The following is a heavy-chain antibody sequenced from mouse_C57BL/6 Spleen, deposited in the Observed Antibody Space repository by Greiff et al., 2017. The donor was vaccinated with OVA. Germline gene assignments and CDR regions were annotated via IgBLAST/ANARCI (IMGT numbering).Heavy chain of an antibody. J-gene: IGHJ1*03. CDR1: GYSFTGYY. Sequence: EVQLQQSGPELVKPGASVKISCKASGYSFTGYYMNWVKQSPEKSLEWIGEINPSTGGTTYNQTFKAKATLTVDKSSSTAYMQLKSLTSEDSAVYYCARPGSSYENWYFDVWGTGTTVTVSS. V-gene: IGHV1-42*01. CDR3: ARPGSSYENWYFDV. CDR2: INPSTGGT. D-gene: IGHD1-1*01.